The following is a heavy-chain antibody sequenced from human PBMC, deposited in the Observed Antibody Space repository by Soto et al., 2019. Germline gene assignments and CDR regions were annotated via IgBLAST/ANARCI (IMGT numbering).Heavy chain of an antibody. J-gene: IGHJ4*02. CDR1: GGSISSGGYS. CDR2: IYHSGST. V-gene: IGHV4-30-2*01. Sequence: LSLTCAVSGGSISSGGYSWSWIRQPPGKGLEWIGYIYHSGSTYYNPSLKSRVTISVDRSKNQFSLKLSSVTAADTAVYYCARGRAAVTSAYYFDYWGQGTLVTVSS. CDR3: ARGRAAVTSAYYFDY. D-gene: IGHD4-17*01.